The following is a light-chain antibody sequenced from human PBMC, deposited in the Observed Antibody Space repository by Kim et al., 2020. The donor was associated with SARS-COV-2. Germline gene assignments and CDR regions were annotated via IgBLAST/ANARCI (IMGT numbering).Light chain of an antibody. Sequence: QTVTISCTESRSNMGAGYDVNWYQHLPGTAPRLLINGNTNRPSGVPDRFSGSKSGNSASLAITGLQAEDEADYYCQSYDSSLSGWVFGGGTKVTVL. CDR2: GNT. J-gene: IGLJ3*02. V-gene: IGLV1-40*01. CDR1: RSNMGAGYD. CDR3: QSYDSSLSGWV.